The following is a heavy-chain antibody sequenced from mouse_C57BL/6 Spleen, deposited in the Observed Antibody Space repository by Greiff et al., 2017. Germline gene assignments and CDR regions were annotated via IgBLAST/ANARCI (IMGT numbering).Heavy chain of an antibody. CDR1: GYTFTSYT. Sequence: VQLQQSGAELARPGASVKMSCKASGYTFTSYTMHWVKQRPGQGLEWIGYINPSSGYTKYNQKFKDKATLTADKSSSTAYMQLSSQTSEVCAVYYCARWGNPDWYFEVWGTGTTVTVSS. CDR2: INPSSGYT. J-gene: IGHJ1*03. V-gene: IGHV1-4*01. D-gene: IGHD2-1*01. CDR3: ARWGNPDWYFEV.